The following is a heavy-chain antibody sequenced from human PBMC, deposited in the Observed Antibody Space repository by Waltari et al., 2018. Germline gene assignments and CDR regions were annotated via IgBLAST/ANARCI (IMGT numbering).Heavy chain of an antibody. CDR3: ARSGYCSSTSCYRPYYYYGMDV. CDR2: IYYSGST. D-gene: IGHD2-2*01. CDR1: GGSISSHY. J-gene: IGHJ6*02. V-gene: IGHV4-59*11. Sequence: QVQLQESGPGLVKPSETLSLTCTVSGGSISSHYWSWIRQPPGKGLEWIGYIYYSGSTNYNPSLKSRVTISVDTSKNQFSLKLSSVTAADTAVYYCARSGYCSSTSCYRPYYYYGMDVWGQGTTVTVSS.